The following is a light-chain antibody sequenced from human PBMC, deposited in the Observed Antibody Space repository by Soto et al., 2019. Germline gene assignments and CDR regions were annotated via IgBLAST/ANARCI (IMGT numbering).Light chain of an antibody. CDR2: GNS. Sequence: QSALTQPPSVSGAPGQRVAISCTGSSTNIGAGYDVHWYQQLPGTAPKFLIYGNSNRPSGVPDRFSGSKSGTSASLAITGLQAEDEADYYCQSYDSRLSGYVFGTGTKLTVL. J-gene: IGLJ1*01. V-gene: IGLV1-40*01. CDR1: STNIGAGYD. CDR3: QSYDSRLSGYV.